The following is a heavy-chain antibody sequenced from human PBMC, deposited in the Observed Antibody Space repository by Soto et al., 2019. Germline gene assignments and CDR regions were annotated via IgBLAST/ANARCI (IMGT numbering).Heavy chain of an antibody. CDR1: GGSFSGYY. D-gene: IGHD6-13*01. V-gene: IGHV4-34*01. Sequence: QVQLQQWGAGLLKPSETLSLTCAVYGGSFSGYYWSWIRQPPGKGLEWIGEINHSGSTNYNPSLKSRVNISVDTSKNQYSPKLSSVTAADTAVYYCARATSSWYYYFDYWGQGTLVTVSS. CDR3: ARATSSWYYYFDY. CDR2: INHSGST. J-gene: IGHJ4*02.